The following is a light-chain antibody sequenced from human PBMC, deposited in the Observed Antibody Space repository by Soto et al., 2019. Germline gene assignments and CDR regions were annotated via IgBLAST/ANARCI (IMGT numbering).Light chain of an antibody. CDR2: GAS. Sequence: EIVMTQSPATLSVSPGGRATLSCRASQSISSNLAWYQQKPGQAPRLLIYGASTRATGIPARFSGSGSGTDFTLTISNLQSEDFALYYCQQYNNWPPYTFGQGTKLEIK. J-gene: IGKJ2*01. CDR3: QQYNNWPPYT. V-gene: IGKV3-15*01. CDR1: QSISSN.